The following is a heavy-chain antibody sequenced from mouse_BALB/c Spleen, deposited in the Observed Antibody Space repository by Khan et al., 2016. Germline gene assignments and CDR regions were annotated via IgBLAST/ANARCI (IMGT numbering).Heavy chain of an antibody. V-gene: IGHV2-9*02. J-gene: IGHJ3*01. Sequence: QVQLQQSGPGLVAPSQSLSITCTVSGFSLTNSGVHWIRQPPGKGLEWLGVIWPGGSADYNSALMSRLSITKDNSQTQVFLKMISRQTDDTAMYYCARDDQDYDAWFASWGQGTLVIVSA. CDR3: ARDDQDYDAWFAS. CDR1: GFSLTNSG. CDR2: IWPGGSA. D-gene: IGHD2-4*01.